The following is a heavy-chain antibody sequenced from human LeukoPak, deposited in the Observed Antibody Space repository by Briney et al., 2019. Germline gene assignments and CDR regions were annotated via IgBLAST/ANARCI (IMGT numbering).Heavy chain of an antibody. Sequence: GGSLRLSCTTSGFAFDDFGMSWVRQPAGKGLEWVGFIRRRAYGGAAEYAASVKGRFIISRDDSKGIAYLQMNSLKTEDTAVYYCSRNGLVDFDYWGQGSRVIVSP. V-gene: IGHV3-49*04. CDR2: IRRRAYGGAA. CDR1: GFAFDDFG. J-gene: IGHJ4*02. CDR3: SRNGLVDFDY.